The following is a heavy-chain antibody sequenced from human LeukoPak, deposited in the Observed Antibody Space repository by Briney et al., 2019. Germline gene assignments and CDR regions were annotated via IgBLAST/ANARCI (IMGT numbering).Heavy chain of an antibody. D-gene: IGHD6-13*01. CDR3: AKRITTPGLHFDY. J-gene: IGHJ4*02. CDR2: ISGSGGST. Sequence: LGGSLRLSCAASGFTFSTYAMIWVRQAPGKGLEWVSSISGSGGSTYYGDSVKGRCTISRDNSKNTLYLQMNNLRAEDTAVYYCAKRITTPGLHFDYWGQGTLVTVSS. CDR1: GFTFSTYA. V-gene: IGHV3-23*01.